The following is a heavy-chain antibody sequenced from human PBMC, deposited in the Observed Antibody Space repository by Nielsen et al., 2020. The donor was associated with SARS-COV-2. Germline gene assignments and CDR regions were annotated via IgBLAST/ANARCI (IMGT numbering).Heavy chain of an antibody. Sequence: GESLKISCAASGFTFSDYYMSWIRQAPGKGLEWVSYISSSSSYTNYADSVKGRFTISRDNAKNSLYLQMNSLRAEDTAVYYCARGSMVRGVRSVWFDPWGQGTLVTVSS. D-gene: IGHD3-10*01. CDR1: GFTFSDYY. CDR3: ARGSMVRGVRSVWFDP. J-gene: IGHJ5*02. V-gene: IGHV3-11*05. CDR2: ISSSSSYT.